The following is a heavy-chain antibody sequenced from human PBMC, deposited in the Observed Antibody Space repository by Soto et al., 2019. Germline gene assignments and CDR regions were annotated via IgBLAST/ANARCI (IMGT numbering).Heavy chain of an antibody. CDR1: AFTFSSYG. V-gene: IGHV3-30*18. CDR2: ISYDGSNK. J-gene: IGHJ3*02. CDR3: AKDMGYSSSWFDAFDI. Sequence: GGSLRLSCPASAFTFSSYGMHWVRQAPDKGLEWVAVISYDGSNKYYADSVKGRFTISRDNSKNTLYLQMNSLRAEDTAVYYCAKDMGYSSSWFDAFDIWGQGTMVTVSS. D-gene: IGHD6-13*01.